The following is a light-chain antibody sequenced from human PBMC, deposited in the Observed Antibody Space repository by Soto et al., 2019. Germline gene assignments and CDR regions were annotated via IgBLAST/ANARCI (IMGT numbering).Light chain of an antibody. CDR1: SSNIGSNT. V-gene: IGLV1-44*01. Sequence: QSVLTQPPSASATPGQRVTISCSGSSSNIGSNTVNWYQQLTGTAPKLLIYSNNQRPSVVPDRFSGSKSGTSASLAIRGLQTEDEDDYYCAAWDDSLNGVVFGGGTKLTVL. CDR2: SNN. J-gene: IGLJ2*01. CDR3: AAWDDSLNGVV.